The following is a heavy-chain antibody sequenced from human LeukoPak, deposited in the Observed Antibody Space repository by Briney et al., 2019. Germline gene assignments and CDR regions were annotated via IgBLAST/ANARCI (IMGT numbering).Heavy chain of an antibody. CDR2: IKNKTDGGTT. J-gene: IGHJ4*02. V-gene: IGHV3-15*07. CDR1: GFTFSNAW. CDR3: TTDITMIVVVTIDY. D-gene: IGHD3-22*01. Sequence: GGSLRLSCAASGFTFSNAWMNWVRQAPGKGLEWVGRIKNKTDGGTTDYAAPVKGRFTISRDDSKNTLYLQMNSLKTEDTAVYYCTTDITMIVVVTIDYWGQGTLVTVSS.